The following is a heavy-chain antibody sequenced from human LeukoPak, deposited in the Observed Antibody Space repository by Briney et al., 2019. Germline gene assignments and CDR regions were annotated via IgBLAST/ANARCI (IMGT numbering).Heavy chain of an antibody. Sequence: SETLSLTCTVSGGSISSSSYYWCWIRQPPGKGLEWIGSIYYSGSTYYNPSLKSRVTISVDTSKNQFSLKLSSVTAADTAVYYCARRPLIYGYYAADFDLWGRGTLVTVSS. CDR2: IYYSGST. J-gene: IGHJ2*01. CDR1: GGSISSSSYY. CDR3: ARRPLIYGYYAADFDL. V-gene: IGHV4-39*07. D-gene: IGHD4-17*01.